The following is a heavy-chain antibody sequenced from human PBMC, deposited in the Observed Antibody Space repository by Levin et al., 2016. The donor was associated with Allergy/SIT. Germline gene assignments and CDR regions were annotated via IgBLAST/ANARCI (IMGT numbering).Heavy chain of an antibody. V-gene: IGHV1-69*01. CDR3: ARGCSGGSCYRYYYYYGMDV. CDR2: IIPIFGTA. Sequence: WVRQAPGQGLEWMGGIIPIFGTANYAQKFQGRVTITADESTSTAYMELSSLRSEDTAVYYCARGCSGGSCYRYYYYYGMDVWGQGTTVTVSS. D-gene: IGHD2-15*01. J-gene: IGHJ6*02.